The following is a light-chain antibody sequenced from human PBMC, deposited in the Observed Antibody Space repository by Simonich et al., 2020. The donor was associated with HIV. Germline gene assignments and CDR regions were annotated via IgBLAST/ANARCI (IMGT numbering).Light chain of an antibody. CDR3: QSYDSNNHWV. V-gene: IGLV6-57*03. CDR2: EDN. J-gene: IGLJ3*02. Sequence: NFMLTQPHSVLESPGKTVTISCTRSSGSIATYYVQWYQQRPGSAPTTVIYEDNQRPSGVPGRFSGSIDSSSNSASLTISGLKTEDEADYFCQSYDSNNHWVFGGGTKLTVL. CDR1: SGSIATYY.